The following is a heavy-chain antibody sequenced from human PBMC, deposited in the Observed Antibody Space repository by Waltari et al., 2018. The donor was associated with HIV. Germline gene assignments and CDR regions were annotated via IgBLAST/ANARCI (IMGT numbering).Heavy chain of an antibody. J-gene: IGHJ4*02. V-gene: IGHV4-39*01. CDR1: GCSISSSSYY. D-gene: IGHD3-9*01. CDR2: IYYSGST. CDR3: ARQGGYDILTGYYTYFDY. Sequence: LQLQESVPGLVKTSETLSLTCTVSGCSISSSSYYWHWLSQPPGKGLEWFGSIYYSGSTYYNPSFKSRVTISVDTSKNQFSLKLSTVTAADTAVYYCARQGGYDILTGYYTYFDYWGQGTLVTVSS.